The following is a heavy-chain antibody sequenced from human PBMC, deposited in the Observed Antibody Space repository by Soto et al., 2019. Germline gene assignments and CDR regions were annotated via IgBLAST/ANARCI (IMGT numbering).Heavy chain of an antibody. Sequence: GESLKISCKGSGYSFTKYWISWVRQMPGKGLEWMGRIDPSDSYTNYSPSFQGHVTISADKSISTAYLQWSSLKASDTAMYYSAILGMITRHEYGMSFWGQGTSVTVSS. D-gene: IGHD3-16*01. CDR1: GYSFTKYW. V-gene: IGHV5-10-1*01. CDR3: AILGMITRHEYGMSF. CDR2: IDPSDSYT. J-gene: IGHJ6*02.